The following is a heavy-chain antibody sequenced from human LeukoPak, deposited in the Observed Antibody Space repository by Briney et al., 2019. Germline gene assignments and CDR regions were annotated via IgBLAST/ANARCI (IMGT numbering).Heavy chain of an antibody. Sequence: SETLSLTCTVSGGSISDYYWNWIRQPPGKGLEWIGYVHYSGSTNYKPSLKSRVTISVDTSKNQFSLELTSVTAADTAVYYCARSTNVNYWGQGTLVTVSS. CDR2: VHYSGST. D-gene: IGHD2-2*01. V-gene: IGHV4-59*01. CDR1: GGSISDYY. J-gene: IGHJ4*02. CDR3: ARSTNVNY.